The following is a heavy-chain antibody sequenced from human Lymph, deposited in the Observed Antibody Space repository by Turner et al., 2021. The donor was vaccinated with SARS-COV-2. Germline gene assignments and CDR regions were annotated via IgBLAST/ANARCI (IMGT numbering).Heavy chain of an antibody. D-gene: IGHD3-9*01. Sequence: HVQLVHSRAEVKKPGASVKVSCMASGYTFTRYDINWVRQATGQGLEWMGWMDPNSGNTGYAQKFQCRVTMTRNNSISTAYMELSSLRSEDTAVYYCARAAQLTVWFDPWGQGTLVTVSS. CDR1: GYTFTRYD. CDR2: MDPNSGNT. V-gene: IGHV1-8*01. CDR3: ARAAQLTVWFDP. J-gene: IGHJ5*02.